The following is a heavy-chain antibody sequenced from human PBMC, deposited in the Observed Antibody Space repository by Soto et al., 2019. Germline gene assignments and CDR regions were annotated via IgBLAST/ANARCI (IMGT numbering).Heavy chain of an antibody. V-gene: IGHV3-11*05. CDR3: ARDRGAVTGQYFDY. J-gene: IGHJ4*02. CDR2: ISSSGTSA. Sequence: QVQLEESGGGLVKPGGSLRLSCAASGFTFSAVYMSWIRQAPNKGLEYISYISSSGTSANYADSVKGPFTISRDNAKNSLDLQMNSLGAEETAVYYCARDRGAVTGQYFDYWGQGALVTVSS. D-gene: IGHD6-19*01. CDR1: GFTFSAVY.